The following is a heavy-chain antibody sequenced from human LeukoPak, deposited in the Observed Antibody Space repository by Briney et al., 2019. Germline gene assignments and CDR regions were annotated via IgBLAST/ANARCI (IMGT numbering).Heavy chain of an antibody. V-gene: IGHV4-34*01. Sequence: SETLSLTCAVYGGSFSGCYWSWIRQPPGKGLEWIGEINHSGSTNYNPSLKSRVTIFVDTSKNQLSLRLSAVTAADTAVYYCARHGPVVTATDAFDLWGQGTMVTVSS. D-gene: IGHD2-21*02. CDR1: GGSFSGCY. J-gene: IGHJ3*01. CDR3: ARHGPVVTATDAFDL. CDR2: INHSGST.